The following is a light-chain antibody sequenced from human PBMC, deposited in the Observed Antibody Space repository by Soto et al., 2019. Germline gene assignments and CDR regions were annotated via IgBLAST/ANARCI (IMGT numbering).Light chain of an antibody. V-gene: IGKV3-20*01. J-gene: IGKJ1*01. CDR1: QSVSSSY. CDR2: GAS. Sequence: EIVLTQSPGTLSLSPGERATLSCRASQSVSSSYLAWYQQKPGQAPRLLIYGASSRATCIPDRFSGSVSGTDFPLTISRLEPEDFAVYYCQQYGSSLWTFGQGTKVESK. CDR3: QQYGSSLWT.